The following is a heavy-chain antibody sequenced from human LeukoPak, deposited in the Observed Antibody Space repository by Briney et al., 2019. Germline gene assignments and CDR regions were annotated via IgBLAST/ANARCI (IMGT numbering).Heavy chain of an antibody. CDR2: ISSSSSYI. J-gene: IGHJ4*02. D-gene: IGHD6-13*01. CDR1: GFTFSSYS. Sequence: GGSLRLSCAASGFTFSSYSMNWVRQAPGKGLEWVSSISSSSSYIYYADSVKGRFTISRDNAKNSLYLQMNSLRAEDTAVYYCASGWGSSSWTRGYYFDYWGQGTLVTVSS. CDR3: ASGWGSSSWTRGYYFDY. V-gene: IGHV3-21*01.